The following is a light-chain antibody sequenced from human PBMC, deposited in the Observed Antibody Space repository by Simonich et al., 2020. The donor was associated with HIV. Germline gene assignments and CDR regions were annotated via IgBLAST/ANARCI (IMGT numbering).Light chain of an antibody. V-gene: IGLV2-11*01. CDR3: SSYAGSNNVV. Sequence: QSALTQPRSVSGSPGQSVTISCTGTSSDVGGYNYVSWYQQHPGKAPKLMIYDVSKRPSGVPYRFSGSKSGNTASLTVSGLQAEDEADYYCSSYAGSNNVVFGGGTKLTVL. CDR2: DVS. J-gene: IGLJ2*01. CDR1: SSDVGGYNY.